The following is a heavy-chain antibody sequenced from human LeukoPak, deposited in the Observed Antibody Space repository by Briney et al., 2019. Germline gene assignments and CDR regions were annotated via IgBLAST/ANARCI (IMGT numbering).Heavy chain of an antibody. J-gene: IGHJ4*02. CDR1: GFIFDYYG. D-gene: IGHD1-26*01. CDR3: AKETGSATPGIVGHFDY. Sequence: PGGSLRLSCAASGFIFDYYGMHWVRQAPGKGLEWVSLISGNGAIIHYADSVKGRFTISRDNSKNSLYLQMNSLRTEDTALYYCAKETGSATPGIVGHFDYWGQGALVTVSS. CDR2: ISGNGAII. V-gene: IGHV3-43*02.